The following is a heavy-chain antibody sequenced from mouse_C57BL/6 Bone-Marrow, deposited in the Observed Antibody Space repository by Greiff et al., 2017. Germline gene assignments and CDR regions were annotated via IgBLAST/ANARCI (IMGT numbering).Heavy chain of an antibody. J-gene: IGHJ4*01. CDR2: INYDGSST. D-gene: IGHD1-1*01. Sequence: EVKVVESEGGLVQPGSSMKLSCTASGFTFSDYYMAWVRQVPEKGLEWVANINYDGSSTYYLDSLKSRFIISRDNAKNILYLQMSSLKSEDTATYYCARTDPYYGSSLYAMDYWGQGTSVTVSS. V-gene: IGHV5-16*01. CDR1: GFTFSDYY. CDR3: ARTDPYYGSSLYAMDY.